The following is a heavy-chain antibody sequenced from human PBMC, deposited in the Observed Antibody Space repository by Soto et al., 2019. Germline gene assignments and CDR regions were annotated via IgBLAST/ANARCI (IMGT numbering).Heavy chain of an antibody. Sequence: QVQLVQSGAEVKKPGSSVKVSCKASGGTFSSYALSWLRQAPGQGLEWMGGIIPIFGTANYAQKFQGRVTITADESTSTAYMELSSLRSEDTAVYYCARVSVECSSTSCYTPPYYYYAMDVWGQGTTVAVSS. CDR1: GGTFSSYA. CDR2: IIPIFGTA. CDR3: ARVSVECSSTSCYTPPYYYYAMDV. J-gene: IGHJ6*02. D-gene: IGHD2-2*02. V-gene: IGHV1-69*01.